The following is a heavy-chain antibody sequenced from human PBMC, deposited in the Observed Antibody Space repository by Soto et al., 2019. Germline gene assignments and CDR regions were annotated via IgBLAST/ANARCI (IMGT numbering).Heavy chain of an antibody. J-gene: IGHJ2*01. D-gene: IGHD3-3*01. Sequence: QVQLQESGPGLVKPSGTLSLTCAVSSGSISSSNWWRWVRQPPGKGLEWIGEIYHSGSTNNNPSLKSRVTISVDKSKNQFSLKRSSVTAADTAVYYCARDKRPDYDFWSGYYENWYFDLWGRGTLVTVSS. V-gene: IGHV4-4*02. CDR1: SGSISSSNW. CDR3: ARDKRPDYDFWSGYYENWYFDL. CDR2: IYHSGST.